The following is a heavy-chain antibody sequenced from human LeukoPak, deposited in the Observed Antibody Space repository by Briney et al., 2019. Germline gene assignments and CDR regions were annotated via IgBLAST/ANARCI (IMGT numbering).Heavy chain of an antibody. CDR2: ITTKASNYAT. Sequence: GGSLRLSCAASGFTFSGSDIHWVRQASGKGLEWVGRITTKASNYATAYAASVKGRFAISRDDSRNTVYLQMNSLTTEDTAVYYCTTDPDNSGGDGDFDYWGQGTLVTVSS. V-gene: IGHV3-73*01. CDR3: TTDPDNSGGDGDFDY. CDR1: GFTFSGSD. J-gene: IGHJ4*02. D-gene: IGHD2-21*01.